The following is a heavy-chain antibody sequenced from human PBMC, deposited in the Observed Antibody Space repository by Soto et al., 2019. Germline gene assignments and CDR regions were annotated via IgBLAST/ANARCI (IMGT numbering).Heavy chain of an antibody. CDR2: IYWDDDR. CDR1: GFSLTTTGVG. D-gene: IGHD3-16*02. CDR3: AHITITDGGVIGDDAFDI. J-gene: IGHJ3*02. Sequence: QITLKESGPTLVRPTQTLTLTCTFSGFSLTTTGVGVGWIRQPPGEALDWLAVIYWDDDRRYSPSLRSRLTITKDTSKNQVVLIMTNMEPVETATYFCAHITITDGGVIGDDAFDIWGQGTMVTVSS. V-gene: IGHV2-5*02.